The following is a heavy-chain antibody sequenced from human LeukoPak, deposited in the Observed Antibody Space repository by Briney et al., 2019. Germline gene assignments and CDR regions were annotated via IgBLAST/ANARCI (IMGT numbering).Heavy chain of an antibody. CDR1: GGTFSSYA. Sequence: ASVKVSCTASGGTFSSYAISWVRQAPGQGLEWMGGIIPIFGTANYAQKFQGRVTITADESTSTAYMELSSLRSEDTAVYYCAREIGYCSSTSCYVNWFDPWGQGTLVTVSS. D-gene: IGHD2-2*01. CDR2: IIPIFGTA. CDR3: AREIGYCSSTSCYVNWFDP. J-gene: IGHJ5*02. V-gene: IGHV1-69*13.